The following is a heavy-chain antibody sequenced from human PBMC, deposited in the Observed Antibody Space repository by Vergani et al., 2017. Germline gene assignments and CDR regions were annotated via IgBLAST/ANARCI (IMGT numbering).Heavy chain of an antibody. Sequence: QVQLAESGGGRVQPGRSLRLSCAASGFSFSSHAIHWVRQAPGKGLKWVAVISNDGSKKYYADSVKGRFTISRDNSKNPLDLQMNSLRTKDTAVYYCAKAGSVTSGSLQYNFYMDVWVKGTTVTVS. CDR3: AKAGSVTSGSLQYNFYMDV. CDR1: GFSFSSHA. D-gene: IGHD3-10*01. V-gene: IGHV3-30*18. CDR2: ISNDGSKK. J-gene: IGHJ6*03.